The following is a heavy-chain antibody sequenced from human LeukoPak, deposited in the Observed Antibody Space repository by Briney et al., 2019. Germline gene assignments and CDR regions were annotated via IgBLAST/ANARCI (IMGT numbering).Heavy chain of an antibody. CDR1: GFTISFKY. Sequence: PGGSLRLSCVASGFTISFKYMSWVRQAPGKGLEWVSGIYSGGDTDYADSVKGRFTTSRDNSKNTLYLQMNSLRAEDTAVYYCARQVGATPYWGQGTLVTVSS. CDR3: ARQVGATPY. CDR2: IYSGGDT. D-gene: IGHD1-26*01. J-gene: IGHJ4*02. V-gene: IGHV3-53*01.